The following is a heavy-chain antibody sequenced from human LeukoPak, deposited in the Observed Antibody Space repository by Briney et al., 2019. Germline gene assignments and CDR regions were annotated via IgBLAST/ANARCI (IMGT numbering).Heavy chain of an antibody. J-gene: IGHJ3*01. V-gene: IGHV5-51*01. Sequence: GESLKISCKGSGYSFTNYWIGWVRQMPGKGLEWMGIFYPDDSDTKYSPPFEGQVTISADKSISTVYLQWRSLKTSDTATYYCARIYISGWSFDAFDLWGQGTMVTVSS. D-gene: IGHD6-19*01. CDR2: FYPDDSDT. CDR1: GYSFTNYW. CDR3: ARIYISGWSFDAFDL.